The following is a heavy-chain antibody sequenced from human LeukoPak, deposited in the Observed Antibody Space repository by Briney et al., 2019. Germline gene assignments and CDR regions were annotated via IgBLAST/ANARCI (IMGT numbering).Heavy chain of an antibody. Sequence: GASMKVSCKASGYTFTNYYMHWVRQAPGQGLEWMGRINPKSGGTNYPQKFQGRVTTTRDTFISTAYMELSRPQSDDTAMYYCARDYGGNFGLDYWGQGTLVTVSS. V-gene: IGHV1-2*06. CDR1: GYTFTNYY. CDR2: INPKSGGT. CDR3: ARDYGGNFGLDY. D-gene: IGHD4-23*01. J-gene: IGHJ4*02.